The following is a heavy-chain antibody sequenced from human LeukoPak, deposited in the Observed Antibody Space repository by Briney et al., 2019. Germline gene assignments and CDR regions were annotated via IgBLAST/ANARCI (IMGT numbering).Heavy chain of an antibody. V-gene: IGHV3-23*01. Sequence: PGGSLRLSCAASGFTFSTFAMIWVRQPPGKGLEWVSSIFPSGGEIHYADSVRGRFTISRDNSKSTLSLQMNSLKTEDTAVYYCTRASSSTWSYYYYYMDVWGKGTTVTISS. J-gene: IGHJ6*03. CDR2: IFPSGGEI. CDR1: GFTFSTFA. CDR3: TRASSSTWSYYYYYMDV. D-gene: IGHD6-13*01.